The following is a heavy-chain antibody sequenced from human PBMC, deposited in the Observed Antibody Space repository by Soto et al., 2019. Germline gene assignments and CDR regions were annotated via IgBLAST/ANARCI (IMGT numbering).Heavy chain of an antibody. D-gene: IGHD3-22*01. V-gene: IGHV1-69*01. CDR3: ARGVVPYYYDRSGYYYDY. Sequence: QVQLVQSGAEVKKPGSSVKVSCKASGGTFSSYAISWVRQAPGHGLEWMGGIIPIFGTANYAQKFQGRVTISADESTSTASMDLRSLISEDTAVYYRARGVVPYYYDRSGYYYDYWGQGTLVTVSS. CDR2: IIPIFGTA. CDR1: GGTFSSYA. J-gene: IGHJ4*02.